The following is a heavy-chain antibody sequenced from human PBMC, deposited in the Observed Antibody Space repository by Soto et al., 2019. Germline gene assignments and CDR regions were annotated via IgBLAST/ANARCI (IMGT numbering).Heavy chain of an antibody. CDR3: ARHGSRVYDYNSDYPHSGMDV. D-gene: IGHD3-22*01. CDR2: FYLGGSDT. CDR1: GYRFPIYW. V-gene: IGHV5-51*01. Sequence: PGGALKIPRRCSGYRFPIYWLGLVRQVPGEGLEWVGIFYLGGSDTRHSPSFQGQVTISADKSISTAYLKWSSLKASDTAMYYCARHGSRVYDYNSDYPHSGMDVWGQGTMVTVSS. J-gene: IGHJ6*02.